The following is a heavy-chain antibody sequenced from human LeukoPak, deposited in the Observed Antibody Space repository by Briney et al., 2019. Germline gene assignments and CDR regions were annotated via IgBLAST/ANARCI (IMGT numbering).Heavy chain of an antibody. D-gene: IGHD6-19*01. CDR2: INPNSGGT. CDR3: ARGSYSSGKYYYYGMDV. V-gene: IGHV1-2*02. J-gene: IGHJ6*02. CDR1: GYTFTGYY. Sequence: ASVKVSCKASGYTFTGYYMHWVRQAPGQGLEWMGWINPNSGGTNYAQKFQGRVTVTRDTSISTAYMELSRLRSDDTAVYYCARGSYSSGKYYYYGMDVWGQGTTVTVSS.